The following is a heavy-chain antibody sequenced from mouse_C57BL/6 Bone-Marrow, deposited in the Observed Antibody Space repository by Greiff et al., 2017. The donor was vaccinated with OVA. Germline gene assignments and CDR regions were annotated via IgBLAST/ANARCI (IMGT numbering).Heavy chain of an antibody. J-gene: IGHJ2*01. D-gene: IGHD1-1*01. CDR2: IDPSDSYT. Sequence: QVQLQQPGAELVKPGASVKLSCKASGYTFTSYWMQWVKQRPGQGLEWIGEIDPSDSYTNYNQKFKGKATLTVDTSSSTAYMQLSSLTSEDSAVYYCARHYYGSSPHYFDDWGQGTTLTVSS. V-gene: IGHV1-50*01. CDR1: GYTFTSYW. CDR3: ARHYYGSSPHYFDD.